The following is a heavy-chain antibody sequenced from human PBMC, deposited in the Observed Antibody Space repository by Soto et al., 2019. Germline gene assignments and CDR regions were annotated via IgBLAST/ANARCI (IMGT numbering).Heavy chain of an antibody. V-gene: IGHV3-7*01. J-gene: IGHJ4*02. CDR3: AREVWGPVD. CDR1: GFTFTSYT. D-gene: IGHD7-27*01. Sequence: EVQLVESGGGLVQPGGSLRLSCEASGFTFTSYTMIWVRQSPGEGLEWLANIKEDGIQTNYVDSVKGRFTISRDNAKKSLYLQMNSLRVDDTAVYYCAREVWGPVDWGQGTLVTVSS. CDR2: IKEDGIQT.